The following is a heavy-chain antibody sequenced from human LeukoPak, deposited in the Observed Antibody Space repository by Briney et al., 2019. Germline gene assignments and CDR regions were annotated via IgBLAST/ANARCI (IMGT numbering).Heavy chain of an antibody. D-gene: IGHD3-10*01. Sequence: GGSLRLSCTASGFTFTNFAMSWVRHTPGKGLEWVSGISNIDANAYYADFVKGRFAISRDNSKNTLYLQMNSLRIEDTAVYYCAREQNIRVVIIMVDYWGQGTLVTVSS. J-gene: IGHJ4*02. CDR3: AREQNIRVVIIMVDY. CDR2: ISNIDANA. V-gene: IGHV3-23*01. CDR1: GFTFTNFA.